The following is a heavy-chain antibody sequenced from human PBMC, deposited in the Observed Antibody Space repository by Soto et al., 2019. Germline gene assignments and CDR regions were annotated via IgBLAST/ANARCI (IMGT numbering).Heavy chain of an antibody. CDR1: GYPFTNYW. CDR2: IYPGDSET. Sequence: GESLQISSTGSGYPFTNYWIGWVRQMTGKGLEWMGIIYPGDSETEYNPSFQGQVTISADKSITTTYLQWSRLKASDTALHYCADSILYYGMDVWGQGTTVTVSS. CDR3: ADSILYYGMDV. V-gene: IGHV5-51*01. J-gene: IGHJ6*02.